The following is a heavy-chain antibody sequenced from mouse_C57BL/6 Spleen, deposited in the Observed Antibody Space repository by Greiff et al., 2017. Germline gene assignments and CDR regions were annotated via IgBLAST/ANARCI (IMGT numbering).Heavy chain of an antibody. Sequence: VQLQQSGPGLVQPSQSLSITCTVSGFSLTSYGVHWVRQSPGQGLEWLGVIWRGGSTDYNAAFISSLSISKDNSKSQVFFKMNSLQADDTAIYYCARNPSSTMVTTYFAMDYWGQGTSVTVSS. CDR3: ARNPSSTMVTTYFAMDY. CDR1: GFSLTSYG. D-gene: IGHD2-2*01. V-gene: IGHV2-2*01. CDR2: IWRGGST. J-gene: IGHJ4*01.